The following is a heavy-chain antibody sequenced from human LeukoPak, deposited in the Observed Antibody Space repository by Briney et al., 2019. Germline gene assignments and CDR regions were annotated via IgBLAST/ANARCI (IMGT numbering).Heavy chain of an antibody. CDR1: GFTFSSYSM. CDR3: ARDLRSYYYDGSGRD. D-gene: IGHD3-22*01. V-gene: IGHV4-4*02. CDR2: IYHSGST. J-gene: IGHJ4*02. Sequence: GSLRLSCAASGFTFSSYSMNWVRQTPGKGLEWIGEIYHSGSTNYNPSLKSRVTMSVDTSKNQFSLRLSSVTAADTAVYYCARDLRSYYYDGSGRDWGQGTLVTVSS.